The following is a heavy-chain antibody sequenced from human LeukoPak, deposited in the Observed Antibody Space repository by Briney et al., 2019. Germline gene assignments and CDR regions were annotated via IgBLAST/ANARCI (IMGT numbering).Heavy chain of an antibody. CDR3: ARGGQPYYDVLTGHGGAFDI. V-gene: IGHV4-59*01. Sequence: SETLSLTCSVSGDSISYYYWNWIRQPPGKGLEWIGYIYYGGSTNYNPSLKSRLTISLDTSKNQFSLKLSSVTAADTAVYYCARGGQPYYDVLTGHGGAFDIWGQGTMVTVSS. J-gene: IGHJ3*02. CDR1: GDSISYYY. D-gene: IGHD3-9*01. CDR2: IYYGGST.